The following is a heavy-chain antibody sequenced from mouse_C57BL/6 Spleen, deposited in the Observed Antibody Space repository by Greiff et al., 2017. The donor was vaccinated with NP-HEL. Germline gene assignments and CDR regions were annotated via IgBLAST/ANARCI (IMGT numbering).Heavy chain of an antibody. D-gene: IGHD2-3*01. CDR2: IRNKANNHAT. J-gene: IGHJ2*01. V-gene: IGHV6-6*01. CDR1: GFTFSDAW. CDR3: TRNAVYDGYFFDY. Sequence: EVKVEESGGGLVQPGGSMKLSCAASGFTFSDAWMDWVRQSPEKGLEWVAEIRNKANNHATYYAESVKGRFTISRDDSKSSVYLQMNSLRAEDTGIYYCTRNAVYDGYFFDYWGQGTTLTVSS.